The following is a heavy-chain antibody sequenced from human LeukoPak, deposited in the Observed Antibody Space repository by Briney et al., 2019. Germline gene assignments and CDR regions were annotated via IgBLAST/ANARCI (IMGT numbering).Heavy chain of an antibody. CDR2: IKTDGTNS. CDR3: VLFSPIVVLPGGIERWMSD. V-gene: IGHV3-74*01. Sequence: PAGSLTLSCAASAFAFINYWMDCVRQAPGKGMVWVSNIKTDGTNSNYADPVKGRFTISRHNAKNTLHLQMNSLRAEDTAVYYCVLFSPIVVLPGGIERWMSDWGQGTLVTVSS. CDR1: AFAFINYW. D-gene: IGHD2-2*01. J-gene: IGHJ4*02.